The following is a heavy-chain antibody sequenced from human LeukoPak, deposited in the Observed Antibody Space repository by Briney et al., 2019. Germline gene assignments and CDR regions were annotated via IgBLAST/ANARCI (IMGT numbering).Heavy chain of an antibody. J-gene: IGHJ4*02. CDR2: ISSSGSTI. D-gene: IGHD3-22*01. CDR3: ARCYYDSSGYYRHFDY. V-gene: IGHV3-48*03. Sequence: PGESLRLSCAASGFTLSSYEMNWVRQAPEKGLEWVSYISSSGSTIFYADSVKGRFTISRDNAKNSLYLQMNSLRAEDTAVYYCARCYYDSSGYYRHFDYWGQGTLVTVSS. CDR1: GFTLSSYE.